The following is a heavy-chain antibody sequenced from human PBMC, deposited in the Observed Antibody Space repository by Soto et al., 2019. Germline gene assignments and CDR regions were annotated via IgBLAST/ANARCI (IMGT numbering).Heavy chain of an antibody. J-gene: IGHJ4*02. CDR1: GGTFSSYA. CDR2: IIPIFGTA. Sequence: GASVKVSCKASGGTFSSYAISWVRQAPGQGLEWMGGIIPIFGTANYAQKFQGRVTITADESTSTAYMELSSLRSEDTAVYYCARAHPSYYDSPRSWQAFDYWGQGTLVTVS. D-gene: IGHD3-22*01. V-gene: IGHV1-69*13. CDR3: ARAHPSYYDSPRSWQAFDY.